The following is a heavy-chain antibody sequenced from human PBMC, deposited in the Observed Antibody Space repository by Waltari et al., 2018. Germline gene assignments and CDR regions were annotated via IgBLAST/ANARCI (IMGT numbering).Heavy chain of an antibody. CDR2: ISYDGSNK. D-gene: IGHD4-17*01. CDR1: GFTFSSYA. J-gene: IGHJ4*02. Sequence: QVQLVESGGGVVQPGRSLRLSCAASGFTFSSYALHWVRQAPGKGLEGVAVISYDGSNKYYADAVKGRFTISRDNSKNTLDLQMNSRRAEDTAVYYCARDGHAVTSAAFDYWGQGTLVTVSS. V-gene: IGHV3-30-3*01. CDR3: ARDGHAVTSAAFDY.